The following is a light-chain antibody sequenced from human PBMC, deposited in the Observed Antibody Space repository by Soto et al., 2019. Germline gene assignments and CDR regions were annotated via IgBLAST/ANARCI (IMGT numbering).Light chain of an antibody. Sequence: EIVLTQSPGTLSLSPGERATLSCRASQSVSSSYLAWYQQKPGQAPRLLIYGASSRATGIPDRFSGSGSGTDFTLTISRLEPEDFAVYYCQKYASRTFGQGTKVEIK. CDR3: QKYASRT. CDR2: GAS. CDR1: QSVSSSY. V-gene: IGKV3-20*01. J-gene: IGKJ1*01.